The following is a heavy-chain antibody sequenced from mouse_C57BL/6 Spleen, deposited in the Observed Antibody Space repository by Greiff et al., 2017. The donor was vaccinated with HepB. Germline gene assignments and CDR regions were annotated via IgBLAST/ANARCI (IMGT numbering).Heavy chain of an antibody. CDR2: IDPNSGGT. CDR3: AREGECDGSGTGLGD. Sequence: QVQLQQSGAELVKPGASVKLSCTASGYTFTSYWMHWVKQRPGRGLEWIGRIDPNSGGTKYNEKFKSKATLTGDKPSSTAYMQLSSLTSEDSAVYEGAREGECDGSGTGLGDWGKGTMVTASA. V-gene: IGHV1-72*01. J-gene: IGHJ3*01. CDR1: GYTFTSYW. D-gene: IGHD1-1*01.